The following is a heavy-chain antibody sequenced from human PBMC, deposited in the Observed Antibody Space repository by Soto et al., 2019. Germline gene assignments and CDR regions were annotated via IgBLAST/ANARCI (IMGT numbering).Heavy chain of an antibody. Sequence: GGPVKVSCKASGYTFTGYYMHWVRQAPGQGLEWMGWINPNSGGTNYAQKFQGWVTMTRDTSISTAYMELSRLRSDDTAVYYCARGTVTVVVVAAIDTEYFQHWGQGTLVTVS. CDR1: GYTFTGYY. J-gene: IGHJ1*01. CDR3: ARGTVTVVVVAAIDTEYFQH. V-gene: IGHV1-2*04. CDR2: INPNSGGT. D-gene: IGHD2-15*01.